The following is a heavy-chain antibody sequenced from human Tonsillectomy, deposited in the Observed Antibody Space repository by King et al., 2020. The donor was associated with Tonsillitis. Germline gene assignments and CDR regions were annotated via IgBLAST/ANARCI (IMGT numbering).Heavy chain of an antibody. CDR2: IKEDGSKK. J-gene: IGHJ4*02. D-gene: IGHD3-22*01. CDR3: ARAGYSSGYDY. Sequence: VQLVESGGGLVQPGGSLRLSCAASGFTFRSYWMAWVRQAPGKGLEGVGNIKEDGSKKYSVDSMKGRFTIPRDNAKNSRYLQMDSLRAEDTAVYYCARAGYSSGYDYWGQGTLVTVSS. V-gene: IGHV3-7*01. CDR1: GFTFRSYW.